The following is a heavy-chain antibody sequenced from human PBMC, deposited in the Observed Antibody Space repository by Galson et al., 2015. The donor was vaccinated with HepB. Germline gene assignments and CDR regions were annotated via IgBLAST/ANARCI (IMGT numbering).Heavy chain of an antibody. D-gene: IGHD1-7*01. CDR2: ISYDGSDK. V-gene: IGHV3-30*03. CDR1: GFTFTNYG. CDR3: AREDNWNYWVY. Sequence: SLKLSCAASGFTFTNYGLHWVRQAPGKGLEWVAIISYDGSDKKYADSVKGRFTVSRDNAKSTLYLQLHSVRTEETAVYYCAREDNWNYWVYWGQGTLVTVSS. J-gene: IGHJ4*02.